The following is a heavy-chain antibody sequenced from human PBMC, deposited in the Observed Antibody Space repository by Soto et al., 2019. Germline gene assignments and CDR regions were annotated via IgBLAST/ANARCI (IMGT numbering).Heavy chain of an antibody. Sequence: QVQLVQSGAEVKKPGASVKVSCKASGYTFTSYAMHWVRQAPGQRLEWMGWINAGNGNTKYSQKFQGRVTITRDTXXSTAYTELISLRSEDTAVYYCAGAHYKPSYWYFDLWGRGTLVTVSS. V-gene: IGHV1-3*01. D-gene: IGHD4-4*01. CDR3: AGAHYKPSYWYFDL. CDR2: INAGNGNT. CDR1: GYTFTSYA. J-gene: IGHJ2*01.